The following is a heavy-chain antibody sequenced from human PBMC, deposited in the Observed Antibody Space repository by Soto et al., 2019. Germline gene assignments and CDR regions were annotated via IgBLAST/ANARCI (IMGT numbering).Heavy chain of an antibody. CDR2: MSGSSSTT. CDR1: GLTFSNYA. V-gene: IGHV3-23*01. D-gene: IGHD1-7*01. J-gene: IGHJ4*02. Sequence: HPGGSLRLSCATSGLTFSNYAMSWVRQAPGGGLEWVSSMSGSSSTTYYADSVRGRFTISRDRSKNTLYLQMSSLRAEDTALYYCAKNQERELPRVMDFWGQGTMVTV. CDR3: AKNQERELPRVMDF.